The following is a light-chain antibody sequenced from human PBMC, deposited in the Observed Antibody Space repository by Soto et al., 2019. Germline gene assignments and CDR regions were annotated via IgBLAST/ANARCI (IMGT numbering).Light chain of an antibody. CDR2: DAS. V-gene: IGKV3-11*01. Sequence: EIVLTQSPGTLSVSPGERSTLSFISSQSVSSGYLAWYQQKPGQAPRLLIYDASNRATGIPARFSGSGSGTDFTLTVSNLESEDFAVYYCQQCSNWPLTFGGGTKVDI. J-gene: IGKJ4*01. CDR1: QSVSSGY. CDR3: QQCSNWPLT.